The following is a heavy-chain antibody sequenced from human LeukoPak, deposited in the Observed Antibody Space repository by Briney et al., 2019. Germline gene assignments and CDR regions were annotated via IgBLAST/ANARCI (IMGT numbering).Heavy chain of an antibody. Sequence: SETLSLTCAVSGGSISSGGYSWSWIRQPPGKGLEWIGYIYYSGSTYYNPSLKSRVTISVDTSKNQFSLKLSSVTAADTAVYYCARVLGYCSGGSCYNQYNWFDPWGQGTLVTVSS. J-gene: IGHJ5*02. CDR1: GGSISSGGYS. D-gene: IGHD2-15*01. CDR3: ARVLGYCSGGSCYNQYNWFDP. CDR2: IYYSGST. V-gene: IGHV4-30-4*07.